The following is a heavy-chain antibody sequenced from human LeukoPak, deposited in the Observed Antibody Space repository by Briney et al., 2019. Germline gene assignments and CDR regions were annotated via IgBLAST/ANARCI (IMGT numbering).Heavy chain of an antibody. CDR1: TFNFSSYW. CDR2: IHGDGRSS. V-gene: IGHV3-74*01. J-gene: IGHJ4*02. D-gene: IGHD3-10*01. Sequence: PGGSLRLSCEASTFNFSSYWMHWVRQAPGKGLVWVSYIHGDGRSSNYADSVKGRLTISRDNAKNTLYLQVSSLRAEDTAVYYCATGSGSYYDSWGQGTLVTVSS. CDR3: ATGSGSYYDS.